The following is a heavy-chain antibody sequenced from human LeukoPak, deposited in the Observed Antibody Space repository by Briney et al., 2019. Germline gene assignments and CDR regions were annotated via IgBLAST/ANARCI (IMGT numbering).Heavy chain of an antibody. CDR2: ISSSSSYI. CDR1: GFTLSSYS. D-gene: IGHD3-22*01. CDR3: ASYSRGYLGNVNAFDI. V-gene: IGHV3-21*01. J-gene: IGHJ3*02. Sequence: GGSLRLSCAASGFTLSSYSLNWVRQAPGKGLEWVSSISSSSSYIYYADSVKGRFTISRDNAKNSLYLQMNSLRAEDTPVYYCASYSRGYLGNVNAFDIWGQATMVTVSS.